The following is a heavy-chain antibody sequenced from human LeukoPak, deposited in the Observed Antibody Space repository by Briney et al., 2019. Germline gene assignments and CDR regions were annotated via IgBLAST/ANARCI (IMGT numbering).Heavy chain of an antibody. V-gene: IGHV3-48*01. CDR1: GFIFSSYS. CDR3: AVLTYQLLDYYFDY. J-gene: IGHJ4*02. D-gene: IGHD2-2*01. CDR2: ISSSGSTI. Sequence: GGSLRLSCAASGFIFSSYSMNWVRQAPGKGLEWVSYISSSGSTIYYADSVKGRFTISRDNAKNSLYLQMNCLRAEDTAVYYCAVLTYQLLDYYFDYWGQGTLVTVSS.